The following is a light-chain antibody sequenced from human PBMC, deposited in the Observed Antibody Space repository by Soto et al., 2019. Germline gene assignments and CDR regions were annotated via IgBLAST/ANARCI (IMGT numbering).Light chain of an antibody. V-gene: IGKV1-13*02. J-gene: IGKJ4*01. CDR2: DAS. Sequence: AIQLTQSPSSLSASVGDRVTITCRASQGISSALAWYQQKPGKAPKLLIYDASSLESGVSSRLSDSGSGTDFSLNIRSLQPEDFPTYYCQQFKSYTLPFGGGTEVEIK. CDR3: QQFKSYTLP. CDR1: QGISSA.